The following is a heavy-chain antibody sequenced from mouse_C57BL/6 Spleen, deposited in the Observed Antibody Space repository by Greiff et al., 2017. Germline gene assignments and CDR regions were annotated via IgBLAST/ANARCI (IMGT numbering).Heavy chain of an antibody. CDR3: ARHEGYSKRGYWYFDV. Sequence: VQLQQSGAELVKPGASVKLSCKASGYTFTEYTIHWVKQRSGQGLEWIGWFYPGSGSIKYNEKFKDKATLTADKSSSAVYMELSRLTSEDSAVYFCARHEGYSKRGYWYFDVWGTGTTVTVSS. V-gene: IGHV1-62-2*01. D-gene: IGHD2-5*01. J-gene: IGHJ1*03. CDR2: FYPGSGSI. CDR1: GYTFTEYT.